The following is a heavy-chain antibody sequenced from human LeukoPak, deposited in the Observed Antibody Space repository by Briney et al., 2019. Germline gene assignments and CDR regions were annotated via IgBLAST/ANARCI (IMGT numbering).Heavy chain of an antibody. Sequence: SETLSLTCTVSGGSISDYHWTWIRQPPGKGLEWIGYIYYSGSTYYNPSLKSRVTISVDTSKNQFSLKLSSVTAADTAVYYCARGLARTTVTTPTYNWFDPWGQGTLVTVSS. J-gene: IGHJ5*02. D-gene: IGHD4-17*01. CDR2: IYYSGST. CDR1: GGSISDYH. V-gene: IGHV4-59*12. CDR3: ARGLARTTVTTPTYNWFDP.